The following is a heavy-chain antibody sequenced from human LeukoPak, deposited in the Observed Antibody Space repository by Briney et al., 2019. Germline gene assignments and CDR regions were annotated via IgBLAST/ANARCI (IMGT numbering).Heavy chain of an antibody. Sequence: SGTLSLTCAVSGGSISSSNWWSWVRQPPGKGVGGIGEIYHSGSTNYNPSLKSRVTISVDKSKNQFSLKLSSVTAADTAVYYCARSGLGRGETDYWGQGTLVTVSS. V-gene: IGHV4-4*02. CDR3: ARSGLGRGETDY. CDR2: IYHSGST. CDR1: GGSISSSNW. D-gene: IGHD3-16*01. J-gene: IGHJ4*02.